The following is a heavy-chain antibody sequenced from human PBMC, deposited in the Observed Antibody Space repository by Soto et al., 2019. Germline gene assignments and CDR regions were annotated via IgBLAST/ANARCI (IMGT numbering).Heavy chain of an antibody. CDR1: GYTFTSYD. CDR3: ARERETVAGYYYYGMDV. D-gene: IGHD6-19*01. CDR2: MNPNSGNT. V-gene: IGHV1-8*01. J-gene: IGHJ6*02. Sequence: EIKVAPASVKVSCKASGYTFTSYDINWVRQATGQGLEWMGWMNPNSGNTGYAQKFQGRVTMTRNTSISTAYMELSSLRSEDTAVYYCARERETVAGYYYYGMDVWGQGTTVTVSS.